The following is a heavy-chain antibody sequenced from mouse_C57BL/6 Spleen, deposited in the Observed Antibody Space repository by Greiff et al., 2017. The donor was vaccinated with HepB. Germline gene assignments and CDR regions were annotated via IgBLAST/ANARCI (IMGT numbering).Heavy chain of an antibody. CDR3: ARYDGYSPYYAMDY. CDR2: IYPRSGNT. D-gene: IGHD2-3*01. Sequence: VKLLESGAELARPGASVKLSCKASGYTFTSYGISWVKQRTGQGLEWIGEIYPRSGNTYYNEKFKGKATLTADKSSSTAYMELRSLTSEDSAVYFCARYDGYSPYYAMDYWGQGTSVTVSS. J-gene: IGHJ4*01. V-gene: IGHV1-81*01. CDR1: GYTFTSYG.